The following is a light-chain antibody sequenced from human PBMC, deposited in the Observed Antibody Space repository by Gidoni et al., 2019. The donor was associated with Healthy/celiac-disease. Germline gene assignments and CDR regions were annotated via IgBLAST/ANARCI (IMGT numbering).Light chain of an antibody. J-gene: IGKJ4*01. CDR2: ASS. V-gene: IGKV1-39*01. CDR3: QLSYSTLGELT. CDR1: QSMSSY. Sequence: DIQMTQSPSSLSASVGDSVTITCRAIQSMSSYVNCYQQKPGKAPTLLISASSSLQSGVPSRFSGSGSGTDFTLTFRNLQPEDFATYSCQLSYSTLGELTFGGGTKVEIK.